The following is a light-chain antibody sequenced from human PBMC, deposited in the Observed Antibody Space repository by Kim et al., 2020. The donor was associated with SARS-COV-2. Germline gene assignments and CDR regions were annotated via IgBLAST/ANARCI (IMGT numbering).Light chain of an antibody. CDR1: NIGSKS. J-gene: IGLJ2*01. CDR3: QVWDSSSDHP. CDR2: YDS. V-gene: IGLV3-21*04. Sequence: ELTQPPSVSVAPGKTARITCGGNNIGSKSVHWYQQKPGQAPVLVIYYDSDRPSGIPERFSGSNSGNTATLTISRVEAGDEADYYCQVWDSSSDHPFGGGTQLTVL.